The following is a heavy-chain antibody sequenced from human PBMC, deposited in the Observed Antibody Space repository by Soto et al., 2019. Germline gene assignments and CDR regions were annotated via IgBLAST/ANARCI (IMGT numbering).Heavy chain of an antibody. CDR3: ARSGRNSRVPHYYYYHMVV. CDR1: GGSFSGYY. V-gene: IGHV4-34*01. Sequence: SETLSLTCAVYGGSFSGYYWSWIRQPPGKGLEWIGEINHSGSTNYNPSLKSRVTISVDTSKNQFSLKLSSVTAADTAVYYCARSGRNSRVPHYYYYHMVVWGKGTTVTVSS. CDR2: INHSGST. D-gene: IGHD6-13*01. J-gene: IGHJ6*03.